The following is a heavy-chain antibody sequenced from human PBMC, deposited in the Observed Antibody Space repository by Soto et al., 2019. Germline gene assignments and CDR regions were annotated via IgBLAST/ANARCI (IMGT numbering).Heavy chain of an antibody. CDR2: ISPSTGET. CDR3: ARDWYPRFDP. J-gene: IGHJ5*02. Sequence: QVQLVQSGPEVKKPGASVKVSCKASGYSFSSYGITWVRQAPGQGLEWMGWISPSTGETNYAQKFQGRVTVTTDRSTTPAYLELSSLRPNYTAVYYCARDWYPRFDPWGQGTLVTVSS. CDR1: GYSFSSYG. V-gene: IGHV1-18*01. D-gene: IGHD6-13*01.